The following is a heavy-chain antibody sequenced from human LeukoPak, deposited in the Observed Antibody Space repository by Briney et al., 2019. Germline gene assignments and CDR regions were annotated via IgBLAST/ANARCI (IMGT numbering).Heavy chain of an antibody. CDR2: RKPDGSEK. D-gene: IGHD3-10*01. V-gene: IGHV3-7*01. Sequence: EGSLRLSCAASGFTFSSYWMSWVRQSPGKGLEWVANRKPDGSEKYFMDSVKGRFTISRDNAKNALYLEMNSLRAEDTAEYFCARERMYSGSGSTYPYYDYWGQGTLVTVSS. J-gene: IGHJ4*02. CDR1: GFTFSSYW. CDR3: ARERMYSGSGSTYPYYDY.